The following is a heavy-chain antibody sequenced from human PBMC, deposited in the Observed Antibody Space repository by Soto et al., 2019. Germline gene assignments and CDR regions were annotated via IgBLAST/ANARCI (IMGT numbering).Heavy chain of an antibody. V-gene: IGHV1-3*01. D-gene: IGHD3-22*01. CDR3: AIRQYYYDSSYYYYYGMDV. Sequence: GASVKVSCKASGYTFTSYAMHWVRQAPGQRLEWMGWINAGNGNTKYSQKFQGRVTITRDTSASTAYMELSSLRSEDTAVYYCAIRQYYYDSSYYYYYGMDVWGQGTTVTVSS. J-gene: IGHJ6*02. CDR1: GYTFTSYA. CDR2: INAGNGNT.